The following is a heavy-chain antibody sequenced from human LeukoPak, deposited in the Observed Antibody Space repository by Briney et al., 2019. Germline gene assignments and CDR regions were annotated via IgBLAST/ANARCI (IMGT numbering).Heavy chain of an antibody. CDR1: GFTFSDYY. CDR3: ARTSHKYYDFWSGLGWFDP. Sequence: GGSLRLSCAASGFTFSDYYMSWIRQAPGKGLEWVSYISSSGSTIYYADSVKGRFTISRDNAKNSLYLQMNSLRAEDTAVYYCARTSHKYYDFWSGLGWFDPWGQGTLVTVSS. CDR2: ISSSGSTI. V-gene: IGHV3-11*01. J-gene: IGHJ5*02. D-gene: IGHD3-3*01.